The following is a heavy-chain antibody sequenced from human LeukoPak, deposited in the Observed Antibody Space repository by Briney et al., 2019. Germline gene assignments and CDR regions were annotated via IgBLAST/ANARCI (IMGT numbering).Heavy chain of an antibody. CDR2: IKPDGSEK. CDR3: AKERGTSGECAFDI. V-gene: IGHV3-7*03. J-gene: IGHJ3*02. CDR1: GSTFSSNW. Sequence: GGSLRLSCAASGSTFSSNWMSWVRQAPGEGLEWVANIKPDGSEKYYVDSVKGRFTISRDNAKNSLYLQMNSLRADDTAVYYCAKERGTSGECAFDIWGQGTMVTVSS. D-gene: IGHD3-10*01.